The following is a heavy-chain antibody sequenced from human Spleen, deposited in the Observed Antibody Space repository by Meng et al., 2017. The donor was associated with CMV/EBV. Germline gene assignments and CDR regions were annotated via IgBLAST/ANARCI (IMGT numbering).Heavy chain of an antibody. CDR3: AKDLSGVPAAIWALPHYYYYCGMDV. CDR2: ISGSGGST. CDR1: GFTFSSYA. D-gene: IGHD2-2*02. J-gene: IGHJ6*02. Sequence: GESLKISCAAPGFTFSSYAMSWVRQAPGKGLEWVSAISGSGGSTYYADSVKGRFTISRDNSKNTLYLQMNSLRAEDTAVYYCAKDLSGVPAAIWALPHYYYYCGMDVWGQGTTVTVSS. V-gene: IGHV3-23*01.